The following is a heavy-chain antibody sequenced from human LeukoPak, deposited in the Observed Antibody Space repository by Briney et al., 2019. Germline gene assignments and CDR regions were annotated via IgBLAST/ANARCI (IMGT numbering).Heavy chain of an antibody. CDR2: ISSGSSTI. CDR1: GLTFSSYS. V-gene: IGHV3-48*01. Sequence: PGGSLRLSCAASGLTFSSYSMNWVRQAPGKGLEWISYISSGSSTIYYADSVKGRFTISRDNAKNSLYLHLSSLRAEDTAVYYCARSGSSYDGSQSWFDYWGQGTLVTVSS. D-gene: IGHD3-22*01. CDR3: ARSGSSYDGSQSWFDY. J-gene: IGHJ4*02.